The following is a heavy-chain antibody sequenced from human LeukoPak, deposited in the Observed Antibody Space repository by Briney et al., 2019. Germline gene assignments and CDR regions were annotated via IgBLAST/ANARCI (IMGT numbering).Heavy chain of an antibody. CDR2: ISSTAYTI. CDR1: GFTFSDSY. J-gene: IGHJ1*01. Sequence: GGSLRLSCAASGFTFSDSYMTWIRQAPGKGLEWVSYISSTAYTIFYADSVKGRFTISRDNAKNSLYLQMNSLRAEDTAIYYCARVDYDRSGEDANAEYFQHWGQGTLVTVSS. D-gene: IGHD3-22*01. CDR3: ARVDYDRSGEDANAEYFQH. V-gene: IGHV3-11*04.